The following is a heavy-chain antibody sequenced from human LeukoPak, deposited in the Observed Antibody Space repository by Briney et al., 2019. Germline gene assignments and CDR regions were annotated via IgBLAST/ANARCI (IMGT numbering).Heavy chain of an antibody. CDR3: GRDSLGGDY. J-gene: IGHJ4*02. D-gene: IGHD3-16*01. CDR1: GFSLSTFG. CDR2: IWNDGSKK. Sequence: GGSLSLSVPAPGFSLSTFGMPWARRAPGKGLEWVAVIWNDGSKKFYAESVKGRFTISRDNSRNTLYLQMNRLRAEDTAVYYCGRDSLGGDYWGQGTLVTVSS. V-gene: IGHV3-33*08.